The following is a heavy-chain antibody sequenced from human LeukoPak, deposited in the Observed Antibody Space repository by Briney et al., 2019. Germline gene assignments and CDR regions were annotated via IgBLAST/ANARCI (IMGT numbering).Heavy chain of an antibody. CDR3: AREYSSGWYHY. CDR1: GGSISSYY. V-gene: IGHV4-59*01. J-gene: IGHJ4*02. Sequence: SSETLSLTCTVSGGSISSYYWSWIRQPPGKGLEWIGYIYYSGSTNYNPSLKSRVTISVDTSKNQFSLKLSSVTAADTAVYYCAREYSSGWYHYWGQGTLVTVSS. CDR2: IYYSGST. D-gene: IGHD6-19*01.